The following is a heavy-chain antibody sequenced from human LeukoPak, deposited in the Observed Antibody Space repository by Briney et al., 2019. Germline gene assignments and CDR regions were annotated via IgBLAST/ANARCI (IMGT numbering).Heavy chain of an antibody. V-gene: IGHV3-11*01. CDR3: ARDESLGELSDTHNGNDY. CDR2: ISSSGSTI. J-gene: IGHJ4*02. Sequence: PGGSLRLSCAASGFTFSDYYMSWIRQAPGKGLEWASYISSSGSTIYYADSVKGRFTISRDNAKNSLYLQMNSLRAEDTAVYYCARDESLGELSDTHNGNDYWGQGTLVTVSS. CDR1: GFTFSDYY. D-gene: IGHD3-16*02.